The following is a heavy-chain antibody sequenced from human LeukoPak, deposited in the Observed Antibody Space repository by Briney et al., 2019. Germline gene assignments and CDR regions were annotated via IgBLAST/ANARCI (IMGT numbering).Heavy chain of an antibody. Sequence: GGSLRLSCAASGFTFSDYYMSWIRQAPGKGLEWVSYISGSGSTIYYADSVKGRFTISRDNAKNTLYLEMDSLRAEDTAVYYCARDWYHAIDYWGQGTLVTVSS. J-gene: IGHJ4*02. D-gene: IGHD2-2*01. V-gene: IGHV3-11*04. CDR2: ISGSGSTI. CDR1: GFTFSDYY. CDR3: ARDWYHAIDY.